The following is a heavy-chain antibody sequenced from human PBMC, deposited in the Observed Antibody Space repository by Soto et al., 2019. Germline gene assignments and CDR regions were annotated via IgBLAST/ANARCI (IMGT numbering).Heavy chain of an antibody. D-gene: IGHD2-2*01. V-gene: IGHV4-39*07. Sequence: PSETLSLTCTVSGGSISSSSYYWGWIRQPPGKGLEWIGSIYYSGSTNYNPSLKSRVTISVDTSKNQFSLKLSSVTAADTAVYYCARQRSPIVVVPVKYNRWFDPWGQGTLVTVSS. CDR2: IYYSGST. CDR1: GGSISSSSYY. J-gene: IGHJ5*02. CDR3: ARQRSPIVVVPVKYNRWFDP.